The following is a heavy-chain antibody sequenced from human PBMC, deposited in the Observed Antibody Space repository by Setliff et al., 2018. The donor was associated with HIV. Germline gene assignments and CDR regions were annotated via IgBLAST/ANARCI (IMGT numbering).Heavy chain of an antibody. D-gene: IGHD3-3*02. J-gene: IGHJ4*02. CDR3: ARVFPPNFISAFVPGAFDY. V-gene: IGHV4-34*01. CDR2: INHSGST. Sequence: ETLSLTCAVYGGSFSGYYYTWIRQPPGEGLEWIGEINHSGSTNYNPSLRSRVTISVDTSKNQFSLKLNSVTAADTAVYYCARVFPPNFISAFVPGAFDYWGQGTLVTVSS. CDR1: GGSFSGYY.